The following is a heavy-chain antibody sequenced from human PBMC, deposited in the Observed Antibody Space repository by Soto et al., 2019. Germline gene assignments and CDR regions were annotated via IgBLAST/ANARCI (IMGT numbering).Heavy chain of an antibody. CDR2: IIPMYGPA. CDR1: EGTFSSYA. Sequence: QAQVVQSGAEVRKPGSSVKLSCKASEGTFSSYAIHWVRQAPGQGLEWMGGIIPMYGPAKYAQRFQGRVTITADESTTTVYMELTSLTSQDTAVYYCARVTSMVRGVIDNWFDPWGHGTLVTVSS. V-gene: IGHV1-69*01. J-gene: IGHJ5*02. CDR3: ARVTSMVRGVIDNWFDP. D-gene: IGHD3-10*01.